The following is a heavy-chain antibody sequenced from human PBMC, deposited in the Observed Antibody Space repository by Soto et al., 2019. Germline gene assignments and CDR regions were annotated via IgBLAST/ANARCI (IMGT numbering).Heavy chain of an antibody. D-gene: IGHD6-13*01. CDR1: GFTFSDYY. V-gene: IGHV3-11*06. CDR3: ARVAVVTAAGTSDY. J-gene: IGHJ4*02. Sequence: GGSLRLSCAASGFTFSDYYMSWIRQVPGKGLEWVAYISGTSDSIPYADSVKGRFTISRDNTKNSLYLQMNSLRVEDTAVYYCARVAVVTAAGTSDYWGQGTLVTVSS. CDR2: ISGTSDSI.